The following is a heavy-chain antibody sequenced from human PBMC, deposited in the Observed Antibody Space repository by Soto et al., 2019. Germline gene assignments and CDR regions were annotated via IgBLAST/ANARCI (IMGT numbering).Heavy chain of an antibody. CDR2: MNPRSGET. J-gene: IGHJ4*02. Sequence: VYLEQSGAEVKKPGASVKVSCKPSGYPFINYDLNWVRQATGKIPEWIGWMNPRSGETGLAQRFQGRVTMTRDISTTTAYLELVGLRSEDTAVYYCARRAVTVYDWGQGTPVTVSP. CDR1: GYPFINYD. CDR3: ARRAVTVYD. D-gene: IGHD2-21*02. V-gene: IGHV1-8*01.